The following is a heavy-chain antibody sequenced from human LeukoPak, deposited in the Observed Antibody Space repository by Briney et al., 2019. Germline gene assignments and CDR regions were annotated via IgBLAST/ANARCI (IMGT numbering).Heavy chain of an antibody. CDR3: AKGVAVASPYYFDY. D-gene: IGHD6-19*01. J-gene: IGHJ4*02. V-gene: IGHV3-23*01. CDR1: GFTFSSYA. CDR2: ISGSGSST. Sequence: PGGSLRLSCAASGFTFSSYARSWVRRAPGKGLEWVSPISGSGSSTYYADSVKGRFTISRDNSKNTLYLQMNSLRAEDTAVYYCAKGVAVASPYYFDYWGQGTLVTVSS.